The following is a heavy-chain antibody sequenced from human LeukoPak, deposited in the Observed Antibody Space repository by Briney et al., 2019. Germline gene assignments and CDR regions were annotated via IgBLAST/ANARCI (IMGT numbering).Heavy chain of an antibody. CDR3: ARADCGGDCYPSTYFDY. D-gene: IGHD2-21*01. CDR2: INPSGGST. Sequence: ASVKVSCKASGYTFTSYYMHWVRQAPGQGLEWMGIINPSGGSTSYAQKFQGRDTMTRDTSTSTVYMELSSLRSEDTAVYYCARADCGGDCYPSTYFDYWGQGTLVTVSS. CDR1: GYTFTSYY. J-gene: IGHJ4*02. V-gene: IGHV1-46*01.